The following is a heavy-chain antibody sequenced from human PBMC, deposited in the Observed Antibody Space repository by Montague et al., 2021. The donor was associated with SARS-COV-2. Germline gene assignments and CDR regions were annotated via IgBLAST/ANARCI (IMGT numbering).Heavy chain of an antibody. CDR1: GFSLSTSGMC. D-gene: IGHD3-9*01. CDR2: IDWDDDK. Sequence: PALVKPTQTLTLTCTFSGFSLSTSGMCVSWIRQPPGKALEWLARIDWDDDKYYSTSLKTRLTISKDTSKNQVVLTMTNMDPVDTATYYCVRGYYDILTGYLDAFDIWGQGKMVTVSS. J-gene: IGHJ3*02. V-gene: IGHV2-70*11. CDR3: VRGYYDILTGYLDAFDI.